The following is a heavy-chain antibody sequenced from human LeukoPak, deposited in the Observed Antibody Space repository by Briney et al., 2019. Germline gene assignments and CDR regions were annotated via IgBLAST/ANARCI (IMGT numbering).Heavy chain of an antibody. CDR3: AREGAPYSRTVGWFDP. CDR2: IYHSGST. J-gene: IGHJ5*02. Sequence: SETLSLTCAVSGGSISSGGYSWSWIRQPPGKGLEWIGYIYHSGSTYYNPSLKSRVTISVDRSKNQFSLKLSSVTAADTAVYYCAREGAPYSRTVGWFDPWGQGTLVTVSS. CDR1: GGSISSGGYS. D-gene: IGHD4-23*01. V-gene: IGHV4-30-2*01.